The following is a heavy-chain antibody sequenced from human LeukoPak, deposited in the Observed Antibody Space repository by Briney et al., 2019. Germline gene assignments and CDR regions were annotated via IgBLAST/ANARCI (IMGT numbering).Heavy chain of an antibody. CDR3: ARGYYYDSSAYYKY. CDR1: GGSFSGYF. V-gene: IGHV4-34*01. D-gene: IGHD3-22*01. Sequence: SETLSLTCAVSGGSFSGYFWSWIRQPPGKGLEWIGEISHSGSTNYNPSLKSRVTISVDTSKNQFSLKLSSVTAADTAVYYCARGYYYDSSAYYKYWGQGTLVTVSS. J-gene: IGHJ4*02. CDR2: ISHSGST.